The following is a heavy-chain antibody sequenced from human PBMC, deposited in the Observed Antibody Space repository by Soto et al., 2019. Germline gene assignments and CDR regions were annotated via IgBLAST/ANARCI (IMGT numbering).Heavy chain of an antibody. D-gene: IGHD5-12*01. V-gene: IGHV3-30-3*01. CDR3: ARDYYRFNSGYGFSMDV. J-gene: IGHJ6*02. CDR1: GLTFNNYW. CDR2: ITYDGSNK. Sequence: GGSLRLSCAASGLTFNNYWMSWVRQAPGKGLEWVAVITYDGSNKYYGDSVKGRFTISRDNSKNTLYLQMNSLRAEDTAVYYCARDYYRFNSGYGFSMDVWGQGTTVTVSS.